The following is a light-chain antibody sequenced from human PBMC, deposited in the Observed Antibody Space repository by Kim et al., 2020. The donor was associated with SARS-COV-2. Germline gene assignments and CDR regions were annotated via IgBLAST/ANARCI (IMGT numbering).Light chain of an antibody. Sequence: LGQTGRITCQGDSRRSYYASWYQQKPGQAPVLVIYGKNNRPSGIPDRFSGSSSGNTASLTITGAQAEDEADYYCNSRDSSGNHWVFGGGTKLTVL. J-gene: IGLJ3*02. V-gene: IGLV3-19*01. CDR3: NSRDSSGNHWV. CDR1: SRRSYY. CDR2: GKN.